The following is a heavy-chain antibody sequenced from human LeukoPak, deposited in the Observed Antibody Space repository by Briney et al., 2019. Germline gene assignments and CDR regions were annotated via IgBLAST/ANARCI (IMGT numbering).Heavy chain of an antibody. CDR1: GGSISSGSYY. CDR3: ARQDSKVGAYTGPYYFDY. Sequence: SETLCLTCTVSGGSISSGSYYWSWIRQPAGKGLEWFGRIYTSGTTHDNPSLTSRVTMSVDTSKNQASLKVSSVTAAHTAVYYCARQDSKVGAYTGPYYFDYWGQGTLVTVSS. D-gene: IGHD1-26*01. CDR2: IYTSGTT. J-gene: IGHJ4*02. V-gene: IGHV4-61*02.